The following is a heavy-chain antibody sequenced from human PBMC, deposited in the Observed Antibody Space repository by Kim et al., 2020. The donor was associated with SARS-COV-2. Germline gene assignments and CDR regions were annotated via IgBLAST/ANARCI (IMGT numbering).Heavy chain of an antibody. CDR1: GFTFSSYA. V-gene: IGHV3-23*01. CDR3: AKDLKYSSSWLTYYFDY. D-gene: IGHD6-13*01. CDR2: ISGSGGST. J-gene: IGHJ4*02. Sequence: GGSLRLSCAASGFTFSSYAMSWVRQAPGKGLEWVSAISGSGGSTYYADSVKGRFTISRDNSKNTLYLQMNSLRAEGTAVYYCAKDLKYSSSWLTYYFDYWGQGTLVTVSS.